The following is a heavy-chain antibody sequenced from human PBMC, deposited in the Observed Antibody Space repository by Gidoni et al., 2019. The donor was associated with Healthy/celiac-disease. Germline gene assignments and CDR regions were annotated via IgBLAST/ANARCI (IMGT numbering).Heavy chain of an antibody. D-gene: IGHD5-12*01. CDR1: GGSFSDYY. CDR3: ARVPRRGNKFAYSYCYYYYGMDV. V-gene: IGHV4-34*02. J-gene: IGHJ6*02. CDR2: INHSGST. Sequence: QVQLQQWGAGLLKPSETLSLTCAVYGGSFSDYYWTWIRQPPGKGLEWIGEINHSGSTNYNPSLKSRVIISVDTSKNQFSLKLSSVTAADTAVYYCARVPRRGNKFAYSYCYYYYGMDVWGQGTTVTVSS.